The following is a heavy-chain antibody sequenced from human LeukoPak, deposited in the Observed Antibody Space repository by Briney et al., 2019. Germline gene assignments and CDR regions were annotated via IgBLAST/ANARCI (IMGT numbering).Heavy chain of an antibody. J-gene: IGHJ4*02. CDR3: ARDLGYGSGSYGDY. Sequence: GGSLRLSCAASGFTFSSYEMSWVRQAPGKGLEWVSVIYSGGSTYYADSVKGRFTISRDNSKNTLYLQMNSLRAEDTAVYYCARDLGYGSGSYGDYWGQGTLVTVSS. CDR1: GFTFSSYE. D-gene: IGHD3-10*01. CDR2: IYSGGST. V-gene: IGHV3-53*01.